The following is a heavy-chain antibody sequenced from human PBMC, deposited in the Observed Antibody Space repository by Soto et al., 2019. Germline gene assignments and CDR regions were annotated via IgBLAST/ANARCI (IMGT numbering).Heavy chain of an antibody. Sequence: SETLSLTCTVSGGSISSGGYYWSRIRQHPGKGLEWIGYIYYSGSTYYNPSLKSRVTISVDTSKNQFSLKLSSVTAADTAVYYCARDPRDSSVYYYFDYWGQGTLVTVSS. J-gene: IGHJ4*02. D-gene: IGHD3-22*01. CDR2: IYYSGST. CDR3: ARDPRDSSVYYYFDY. V-gene: IGHV4-31*03. CDR1: GGSISSGGYY.